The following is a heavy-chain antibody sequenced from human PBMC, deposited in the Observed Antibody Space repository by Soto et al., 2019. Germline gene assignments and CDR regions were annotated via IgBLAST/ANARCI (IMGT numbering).Heavy chain of an antibody. CDR2: ISAYNGNT. Sequence: QVQLVQSGAEVKKPGASVKVSYRASGYTLTRDRISWVRQAPGQGLEWMGWISAYNGNTNYAQKLQGRVTMTTDTSTSTAYMELRSLRSDDTTVYYCAREVVRVAGTRWFDPWGQGTLVTVSS. J-gene: IGHJ5*02. CDR1: GYTLTRDR. V-gene: IGHV1-18*01. D-gene: IGHD6-19*01. CDR3: AREVVRVAGTRWFDP.